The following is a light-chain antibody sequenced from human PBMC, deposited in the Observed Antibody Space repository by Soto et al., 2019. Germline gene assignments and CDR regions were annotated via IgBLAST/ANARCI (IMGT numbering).Light chain of an antibody. CDR2: GAS. V-gene: IGKV1-5*01. Sequence: DIQMTQSPSSLSSSVGGRVTITCGXSQSISSWLAWYQQKPGKAPRLLIYGASNLESGVPSRFSGSGSGTQFTLTISSLQPEDAATYYCQQYNTYLTWTFGQGTKVDIK. CDR3: QQYNTYLTWT. CDR1: QSISSW. J-gene: IGKJ1*01.